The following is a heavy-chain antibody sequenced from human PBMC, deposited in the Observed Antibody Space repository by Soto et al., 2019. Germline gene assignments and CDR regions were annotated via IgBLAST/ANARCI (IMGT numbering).Heavy chain of an antibody. Sequence: ASVKVSCKASGYTFTSYAMHWVRQDPGQRLEWMGWINAGNGNTKYSQKFQGRVTITRDTSASTAYMELSSLRSEDTAVYYCARDKGLYGSGSYASSYYYYGMDVWGQGTTVTVSS. CDR2: INAGNGNT. J-gene: IGHJ6*02. CDR1: GYTFTSYA. CDR3: ARDKGLYGSGSYASSYYYYGMDV. D-gene: IGHD3-10*01. V-gene: IGHV1-3*01.